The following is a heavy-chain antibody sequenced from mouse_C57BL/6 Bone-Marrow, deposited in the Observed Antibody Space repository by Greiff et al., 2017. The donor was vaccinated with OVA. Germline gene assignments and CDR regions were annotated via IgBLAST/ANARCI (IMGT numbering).Heavy chain of an antibody. CDR2: IRSKSNNYAT. V-gene: IGHV10-1*01. CDR1: GFSFNTYA. J-gene: IGHJ3*01. D-gene: IGHD2-3*01. CDR3: VRPTRYDGFAY. Sequence: EVKLVESGGGLVQPKGSLKLSCAASGFSFNTYAMNWVRQAPGKGLEWVARIRSKSNNYATYYADSVKDRFTISRDDSESMLYLQMNNLKTEYTAMYYCVRPTRYDGFAYWGQGTLVTVSA.